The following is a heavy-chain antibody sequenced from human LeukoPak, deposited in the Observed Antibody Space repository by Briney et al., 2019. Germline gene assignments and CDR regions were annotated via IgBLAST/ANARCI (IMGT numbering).Heavy chain of an antibody. CDR3: ARLGSFEDY. J-gene: IGHJ4*02. V-gene: IGHV6-1*01. CDR2: TYYRSKWYN. CDR1: GESVSSKSAT. Sequence: SQTLSLTCAISGESVSSKSATWNWVRESPSRGVEWLGRTYYRSKWYNDYALSVNSRITINPDTSENQFSLQLNSVTPEDTAVYYCARLGSFEDYWGQGTLVTVSS. D-gene: IGHD1-26*01.